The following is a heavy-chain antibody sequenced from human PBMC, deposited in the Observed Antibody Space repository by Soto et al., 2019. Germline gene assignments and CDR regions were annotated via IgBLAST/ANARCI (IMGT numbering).Heavy chain of an antibody. CDR1: GFTFSSYG. D-gene: IGHD3-9*01. J-gene: IGHJ3*02. V-gene: IGHV3-33*01. Sequence: QVQLVESGGGVVQPGRSLRLSCAASGFTFSSYGMHWVRQAPGKGLEWVAVIWYDGSNKYYADSVKGRFTISRDNSKNTLYLQMNSLRAEDTAVYYCAREGLVIIGGGSRAAFDIWGQGTMVTVSS. CDR3: AREGLVIIGGGSRAAFDI. CDR2: IWYDGSNK.